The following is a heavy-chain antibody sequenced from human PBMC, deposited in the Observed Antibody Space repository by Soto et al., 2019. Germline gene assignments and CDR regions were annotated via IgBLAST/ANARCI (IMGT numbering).Heavy chain of an antibody. Sequence: ASVKVSCKASGYTFSTYAMHWVRQAPGQSLEWMGWINGGTGQTRYSQRFQDRVTITRDTSAKTNYMDLTSLRSEDTAVYYCARGKGMEENYYYGMDIWGQGTTVTVSS. D-gene: IGHD1-1*01. CDR1: GYTFSTYA. CDR2: INGGTGQT. J-gene: IGHJ6*02. V-gene: IGHV1-3*01. CDR3: ARGKGMEENYYYGMDI.